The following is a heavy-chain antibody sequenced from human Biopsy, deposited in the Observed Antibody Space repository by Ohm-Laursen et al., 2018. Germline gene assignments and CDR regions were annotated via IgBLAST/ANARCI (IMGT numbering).Heavy chain of an antibody. J-gene: IGHJ6*02. CDR3: ARQKGFYGDPYYYGMDV. V-gene: IGHV3-21*01. D-gene: IGHD4-17*01. CDR1: GFNFSAYG. Sequence: GSLRLSCTASGFNFSAYGMNWVRLAPGKGLEWVSSLSSSSSFIYYADSVKGRFTISRHNAKNSLFLQMDSLRAEDTAVYYCARQKGFYGDPYYYGMDVWGQGTTVTVSS. CDR2: LSSSSSFI.